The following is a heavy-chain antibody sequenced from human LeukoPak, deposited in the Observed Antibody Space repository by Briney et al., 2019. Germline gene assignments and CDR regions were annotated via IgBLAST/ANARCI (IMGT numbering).Heavy chain of an antibody. V-gene: IGHV1-46*02. CDR3: ARSWRFGELSALEKYNWFDP. CDR2: INPTGDPT. Sequence: ASVKVSCKTSGYTFNSYYMHWVRQAPGQGLEWVGIINPTGDPTTYAQKFQGRVTMTSDMSTSTVYMELSSLRSEDTAVYYCARSWRFGELSALEKYNWFDPWGQGTLVTVSS. D-gene: IGHD3-10*01. CDR1: GYTFNSYY. J-gene: IGHJ5*02.